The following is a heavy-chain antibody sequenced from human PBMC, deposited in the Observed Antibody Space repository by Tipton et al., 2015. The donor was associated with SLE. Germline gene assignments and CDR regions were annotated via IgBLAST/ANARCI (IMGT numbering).Heavy chain of an antibody. D-gene: IGHD6-25*01. V-gene: IGHV4-61*02. CDR2: IYTSGST. J-gene: IGHJ4*02. CDR1: GYSISSGYY. CDR3: ARDSSGVIN. Sequence: TLSLTCAVSGYSISSGYYWSWIRQPAGKGLEWIGRIYTSGSTNYNPSLKSRVTISVDTSKNQFSLKLSSVTAADTAVYYCARDSSGVINWGQGTLVTVSS.